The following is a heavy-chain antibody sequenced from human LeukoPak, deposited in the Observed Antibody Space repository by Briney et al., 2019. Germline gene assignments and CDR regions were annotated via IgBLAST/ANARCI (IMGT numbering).Heavy chain of an antibody. V-gene: IGHV4-34*01. CDR2: ISHSGST. CDR3: ARVWAGLNYDILTGYYADSPFDY. J-gene: IGHJ4*02. CDR1: GGSFSGYY. Sequence: SETLSLTCAVYGGSFSGYYRSWIRQPPGKGLEWIGEISHSGSTNYNPSLKSRVTISVDTSKNQFSLKLSSVTAADTGVYYCARVWAGLNYDILTGYYADSPFDYWGQGTLVTVSS. D-gene: IGHD3-9*01.